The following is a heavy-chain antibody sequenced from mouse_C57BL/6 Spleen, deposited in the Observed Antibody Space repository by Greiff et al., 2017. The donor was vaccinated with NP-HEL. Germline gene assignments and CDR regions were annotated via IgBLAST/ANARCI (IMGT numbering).Heavy chain of an antibody. J-gene: IGHJ1*03. CDR2: IYPRSGNT. CDR1: GYTFTSYG. Sequence: VKLVESGAELARPGASVKLSCKASGYTFTSYGISWVKQRTGQGLEWIGEIYPRSGNTYYNEKFKGKATLTADKSSSTAYMELRSLTSEDSAVYFCARWETGFYWYFDVWGTGTTVTVSS. CDR3: ARWETGFYWYFDV. D-gene: IGHD4-1*01. V-gene: IGHV1-81*01.